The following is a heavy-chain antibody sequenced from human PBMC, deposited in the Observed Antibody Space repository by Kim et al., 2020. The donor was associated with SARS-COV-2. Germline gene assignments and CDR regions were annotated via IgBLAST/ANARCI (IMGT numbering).Heavy chain of an antibody. D-gene: IGHD3-16*01. Sequence: GGSLRLSCAVSGFTVGSNFMSWVRQTPGKGLEWVSVIYADGNTYYPDSVKGRFTVTRDTSTNMLYLQMNNLRDDDTALYYCARNGGPLPSYYYYYIGVWGKGTTVTVS. V-gene: IGHV3-53*01. CDR3: ARNGGPLPSYYYYYIGV. J-gene: IGHJ6*03. CDR2: IYADGNT. CDR1: GFTVGSNF.